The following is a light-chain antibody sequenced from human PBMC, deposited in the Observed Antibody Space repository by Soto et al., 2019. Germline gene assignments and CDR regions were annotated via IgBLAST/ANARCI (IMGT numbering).Light chain of an antibody. Sequence: DIQMTQSPSTLSASVGDRVTITCRASQSISSWLAWYQQKPGKALKLLIYKASSLESGVPSRFSGSGSGTEFTLTISSLQPDDFATYYCQQYNSYSGATFGQGTRLEIK. J-gene: IGKJ5*01. CDR2: KAS. CDR3: QQYNSYSGAT. CDR1: QSISSW. V-gene: IGKV1-5*03.